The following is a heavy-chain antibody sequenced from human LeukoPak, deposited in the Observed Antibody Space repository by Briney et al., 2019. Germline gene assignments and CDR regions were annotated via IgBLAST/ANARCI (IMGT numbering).Heavy chain of an antibody. CDR1: GFTVSSNY. V-gene: IGHV3-53*01. CDR3: AKALFSSYYGMDV. CDR2: IYSGGST. Sequence: GGSLRLSCAASGFTVSSNYMSWVRQAPGKGLEWVSVIYSGGSTYYADSVKGRFTISRDNSKNTLYLQMNSLRAEDTAVYYCAKALFSSYYGMDVWGQGTTVTVSS. D-gene: IGHD2/OR15-2a*01. J-gene: IGHJ6*02.